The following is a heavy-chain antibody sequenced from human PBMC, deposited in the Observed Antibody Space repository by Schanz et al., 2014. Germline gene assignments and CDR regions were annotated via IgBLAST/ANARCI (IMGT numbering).Heavy chain of an antibody. J-gene: IGHJ5*02. V-gene: IGHV1-2*02. CDR1: GYTFISYG. Sequence: QVQLVQSGAEVKKPGASVKVSCKASGYTFISYGIKWVRQAPGQGFEWMGWINPLSGATDYAPTFQGRVSMTSDTSISTAYMEVTRLVSSDTAVYYCARRGPNCSNNACYHGWFDPWGQGTLVTVSS. CDR2: INPLSGAT. CDR3: ARRGPNCSNNACYHGWFDP. D-gene: IGHD4-4*01.